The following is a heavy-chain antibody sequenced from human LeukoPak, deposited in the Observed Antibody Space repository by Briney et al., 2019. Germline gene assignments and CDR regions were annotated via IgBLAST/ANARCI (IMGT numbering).Heavy chain of an antibody. D-gene: IGHD1-20*01. CDR1: GYTFTDYC. Sequence: ASVKVSCKAAGYTFTDYCMHWVRQAPGQGLEWMGLINPSDGGTTYSKKFQGRVTMTRDTSTSTVYMELSSLRSEDTAVFYCARDANWNPPYYFDYWGQGTLVTVSS. V-gene: IGHV1-46*01. CDR2: INPSDGGT. CDR3: ARDANWNPPYYFDY. J-gene: IGHJ4*02.